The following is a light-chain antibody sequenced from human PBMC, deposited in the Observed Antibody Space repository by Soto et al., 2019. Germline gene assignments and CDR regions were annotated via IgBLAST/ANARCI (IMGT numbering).Light chain of an antibody. CDR3: QQYGTSLPWT. CDR1: QSVSSNY. CDR2: GAS. Sequence: PGERATLSCRASQSVSSNYLAWYQQKLGQAPRLLIYGASSRATGIPDRFSGSGSGTDSTLTISRLEPEDFAVYYCQQYGTSLPWTFGQGTKVESK. J-gene: IGKJ1*01. V-gene: IGKV3-20*01.